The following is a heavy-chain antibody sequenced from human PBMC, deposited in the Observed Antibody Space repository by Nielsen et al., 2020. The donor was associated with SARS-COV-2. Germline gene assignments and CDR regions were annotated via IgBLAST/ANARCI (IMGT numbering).Heavy chain of an antibody. CDR1: GFTFDDYA. V-gene: IGHV3-9*01. Sequence: SLKISCAASGFTFDDYAMHWVRQAPGKGLEWVSGISWNSGSIAYADSVKGRFTISRDNAKNSLHLQMNSLRAEDTAFYYCARGRREGTTLFEYWGQGTLVTVSS. J-gene: IGHJ4*02. CDR2: ISWNSGSI. CDR3: ARGRREGTTLFEY. D-gene: IGHD1-14*01.